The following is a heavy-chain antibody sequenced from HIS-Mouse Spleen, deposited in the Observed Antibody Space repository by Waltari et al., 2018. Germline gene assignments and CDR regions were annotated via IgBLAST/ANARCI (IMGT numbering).Heavy chain of an antibody. CDR2: IYYSGST. Sequence: HLQLQESGPGLVKPSAPRSLTCPFSGGSISSSSYYWGWIRQPPGKGLEWIGSIYYSGSTYYNPSLKSRVTISVDTSKNQFSLKLSSVTAADTAVYYCAREIPYSSSWYDWYFDLWGRGTLVTVSS. D-gene: IGHD6-13*01. CDR3: AREIPYSSSWYDWYFDL. V-gene: IGHV4-39*07. J-gene: IGHJ2*01. CDR1: GGSISSSSYY.